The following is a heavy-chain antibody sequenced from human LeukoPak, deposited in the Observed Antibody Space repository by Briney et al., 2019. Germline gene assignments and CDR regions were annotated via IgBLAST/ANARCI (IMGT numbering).Heavy chain of an antibody. V-gene: IGHV1-8*01. CDR3: ARGKTGGAFDY. CDR1: GYTFTIYD. D-gene: IGHD2-8*02. Sequence: ASVRVSCKASGYTFTIYDINWVRQATGQGLEWMGWMNPNSGNTGYSQKFQGRVTMTRNTSISTAYMELSSLRSEDAAVYYCARGKTGGAFDYWGQGTLVTVSS. CDR2: MNPNSGNT. J-gene: IGHJ4*02.